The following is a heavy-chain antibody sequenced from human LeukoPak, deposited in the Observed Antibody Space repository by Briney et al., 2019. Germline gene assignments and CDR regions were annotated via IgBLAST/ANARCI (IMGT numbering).Heavy chain of an antibody. J-gene: IGHJ4*02. D-gene: IGHD3-9*01. V-gene: IGHV4-34*01. CDR3: ARAPNILTGYYRFDY. Sequence: NSSETLSLTCAVYGGSFSGYYWSWIRQPPGKGLEWIGEINHSGSTNYNPSLKSRVTISVDTSKNQFSLKLSSVTAADTAVYYCARAPNILTGYYRFDYWGQGTLVTVSS. CDR1: GGSFSGYY. CDR2: INHSGST.